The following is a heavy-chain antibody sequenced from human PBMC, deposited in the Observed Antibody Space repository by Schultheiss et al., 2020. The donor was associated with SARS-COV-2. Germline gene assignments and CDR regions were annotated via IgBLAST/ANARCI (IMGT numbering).Heavy chain of an antibody. CDR1: GFTFSSYA. CDR2: ISGSGGST. Sequence: GGSLRLSCAASGFTFSSYAMSWVRQAPGKGLEWVSAISGSGGSTYYADSVKGRFTISRDNSKNTLYLQMNSLRAEDTAVYYCAKGLWVGDFLGGMDVWGQGTTVTVSS. D-gene: IGHD3-10*01. J-gene: IGHJ6*02. V-gene: IGHV3-23*01. CDR3: AKGLWVGDFLGGMDV.